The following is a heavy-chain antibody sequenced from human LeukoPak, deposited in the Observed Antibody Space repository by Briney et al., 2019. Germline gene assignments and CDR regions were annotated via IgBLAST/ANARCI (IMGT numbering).Heavy chain of an antibody. V-gene: IGHV4-4*07. J-gene: IGHJ3*02. CDR3: AREQARHYDILTGYQRDAFDI. D-gene: IGHD3-9*01. CDR1: GGSISGYY. CDR2: IYSSGGT. Sequence: PSETLSLTCTVSGGSISGYYWSWIRQPAGKGLEWIGRIYSSGGTDYNPSLKSRVTMSVDTSKNQFSLKLSSVTAADTAVYYCAREQARHYDILTGYQRDAFDIWGQGTMVTVSS.